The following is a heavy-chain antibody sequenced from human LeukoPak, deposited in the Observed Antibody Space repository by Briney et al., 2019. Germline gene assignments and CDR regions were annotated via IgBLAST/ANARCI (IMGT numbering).Heavy chain of an antibody. V-gene: IGHV4-59*01. CDR1: GGSISSYY. Sequence: SETLSLTCTVSGGSISSYYWSWIRQPPGKGLEWIGYIYYSGSTNYNPSLKSRVTISVDTSKNQFSLKLSSVTAADTAVYYCASHPITMVRGPHPAVSYWGQGTLVTVSS. D-gene: IGHD3-10*01. J-gene: IGHJ4*02. CDR3: ASHPITMVRGPHPAVSY. CDR2: IYYSGST.